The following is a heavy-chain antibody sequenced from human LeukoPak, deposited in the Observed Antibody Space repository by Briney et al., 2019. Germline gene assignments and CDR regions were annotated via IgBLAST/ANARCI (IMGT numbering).Heavy chain of an antibody. CDR1: GGSISSGGYY. CDR3: ARGGAGYSSGFDY. V-gene: IGHV4-31*03. D-gene: IGHD3-9*01. Sequence: PSQTLSLTCTVSGGSISSGGYYWSWIRQHPGKGLEWIGYIYYSGSTYYNPSLKSRVTIPVDTSKNQFSLKLSSVTAADTAVYYCARGGAGYSSGFDYWGQGTLVTVSS. J-gene: IGHJ4*02. CDR2: IYYSGST.